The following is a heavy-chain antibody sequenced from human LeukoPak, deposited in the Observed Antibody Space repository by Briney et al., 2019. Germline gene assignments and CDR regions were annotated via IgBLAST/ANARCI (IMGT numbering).Heavy chain of an antibody. CDR3: ADPNQQLVPQSGY. CDR1: GFTFSSYW. CDR2: IKQDGSEK. Sequence: GGSLRLSCAASGFTFSSYWMSWVRQAPGKGLEWVANIKQDGSEKYYVDSVKGRFTISRDNSKNTLYLQMNSLRAEDTAVYYCADPNQQLVPQSGYWGQGTLVTVSS. J-gene: IGHJ4*02. D-gene: IGHD6-13*01. V-gene: IGHV3-7*03.